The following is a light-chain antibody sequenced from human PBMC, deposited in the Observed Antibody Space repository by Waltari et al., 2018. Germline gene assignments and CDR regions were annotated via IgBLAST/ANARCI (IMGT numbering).Light chain of an antibody. CDR3: CSFAGYGIYV. Sequence: QSALTQPASVSGSPGQSLTISCPAVHSNVDLLHLVPWYQHHPARNPRLLIYEISQRPSGISNRFSGSKSGNTASLTISGLQPEDEADYFCCSFAGYGIYVFGSGTQVSVL. CDR2: EIS. J-gene: IGLJ1*01. CDR1: HSNVDLLHL. V-gene: IGLV2-23*02.